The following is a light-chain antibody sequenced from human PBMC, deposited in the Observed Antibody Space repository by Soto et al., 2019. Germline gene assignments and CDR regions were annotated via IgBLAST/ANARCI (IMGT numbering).Light chain of an antibody. CDR2: EVS. V-gene: IGLV2-23*02. J-gene: IGLJ1*01. Sequence: QSVLTQPASVSGSPGPAITISCTGNNNDVGSYNLVPWYQQHPGKAPKLMIYEVSKRPSGVSNRFSGSKSGNTASLTISGLQAEDEADYYCCSYAGSSTSPYVFGTGTKVTVL. CDR3: CSYAGSSTSPYV. CDR1: NNDVGSYNL.